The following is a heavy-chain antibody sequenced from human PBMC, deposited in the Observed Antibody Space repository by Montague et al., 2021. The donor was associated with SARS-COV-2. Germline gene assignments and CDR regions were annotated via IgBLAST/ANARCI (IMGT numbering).Heavy chain of an antibody. D-gene: IGHD6-13*01. V-gene: IGHV3-43*01. J-gene: IGHJ4*02. CDR1: GFTFDDYT. Sequence: SLRLSCAASGFTFDDYTMHWVRQAPGKGLEWVSLISWDVGSTYYXDSVKGRFTISRDNSKNSLYLQMNSLRTEDTALYYCAKDLILGSGTRFDYWGQGTLVTVSS. CDR3: AKDLILGSGTRFDY. CDR2: ISWDVGST.